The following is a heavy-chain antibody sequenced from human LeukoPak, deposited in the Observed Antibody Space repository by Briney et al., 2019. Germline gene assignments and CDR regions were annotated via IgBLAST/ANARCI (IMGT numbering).Heavy chain of an antibody. D-gene: IGHD3-16*02. V-gene: IGHV1-18*04. Sequence: ASVKVSCKASGYTFTGYYMHWVRQAPGQGLEWMGWISAYNGNTNYAQKLQGRVTMTTDTSTSTAYMELRSLRSDDTAVYYCAREGGDMITFGGVIPFDYWGQGTLVTISS. J-gene: IGHJ4*02. CDR2: ISAYNGNT. CDR3: AREGGDMITFGGVIPFDY. CDR1: GYTFTGYY.